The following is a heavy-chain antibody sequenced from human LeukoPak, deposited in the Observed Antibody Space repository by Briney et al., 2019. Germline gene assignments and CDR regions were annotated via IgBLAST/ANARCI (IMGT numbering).Heavy chain of an antibody. CDR2: ISSNGRST. J-gene: IGHJ4*02. CDR3: AKGASLGYCSGANCYSAY. D-gene: IGHD2-15*01. V-gene: IGHV3-64D*09. Sequence: GGSLRLSCSASGFTFNSYSMHCVRQGPGKGLEYVSGISSNGRSTYDADSVKGRFTISRDNSKNTLYLQMSSLRAEDTAVYYCAKGASLGYCSGANCYSAYWGQGTLVTVSS. CDR1: GFTFNSYS.